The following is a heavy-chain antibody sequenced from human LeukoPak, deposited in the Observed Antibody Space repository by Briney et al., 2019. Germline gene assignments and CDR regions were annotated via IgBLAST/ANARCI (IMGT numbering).Heavy chain of an antibody. D-gene: IGHD3-10*01. CDR3: AKDGEFSSFSGDFDY. CDR1: EFTFSSYG. V-gene: IGHV3-30*02. J-gene: IGHJ4*02. Sequence: GGSLRLSCAASEFTFSSYGMHWVRQAPGKGLEWVAFIRYDGSNKYYADSVKGRFTISRDNSKNTLYLQMNSLRAEDTAVYYCAKDGEFSSFSGDFDYWGQGTLVTVSS. CDR2: IRYDGSNK.